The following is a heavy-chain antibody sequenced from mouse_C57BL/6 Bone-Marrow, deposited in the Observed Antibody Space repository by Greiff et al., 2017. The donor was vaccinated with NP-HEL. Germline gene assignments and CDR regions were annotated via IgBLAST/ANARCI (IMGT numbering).Heavy chain of an antibody. D-gene: IGHD2-10*02. CDR3: ARVSSSPSRSAWFAS. Sequence: QVQLQQSGAELARPGASVKLSCKASGYTFTSYGISWVKQRTGQGLEWIGEIYPRSGNTYYNEKFKGKATLTADKSSSTAYMELRSLTSEDSAVSFSARVSSSPSRSAWFASWGHGPLVTVSA. V-gene: IGHV1-81*01. CDR1: GYTFTSYG. J-gene: IGHJ3*01. CDR2: IYPRSGNT.